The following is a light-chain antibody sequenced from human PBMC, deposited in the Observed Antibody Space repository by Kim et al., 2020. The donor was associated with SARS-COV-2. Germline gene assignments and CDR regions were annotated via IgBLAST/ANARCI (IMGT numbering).Light chain of an antibody. CDR3: QQYNNWPPVT. CDR1: QSVSSN. CDR2: GAS. Sequence: EIVMTKSPATLSVSPGESAALSCRASQSVSSNLAWYQHKVGQATRLLIYGASTRATGIPARFSGSGSGTEFTLTISSLQSEDFAVYYCQQYNNWPPVTFGGGTKVDIK. J-gene: IGKJ4*01. V-gene: IGKV3-15*01.